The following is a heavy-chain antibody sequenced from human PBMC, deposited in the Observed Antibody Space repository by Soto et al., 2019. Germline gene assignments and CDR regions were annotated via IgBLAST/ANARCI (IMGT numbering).Heavy chain of an antibody. D-gene: IGHD2-2*01. V-gene: IGHV3-9*01. J-gene: IGHJ6*02. CDR2: ISWNSGSI. Sequence: EVQLVESGGGLVQPGRSLRLSCAASGFTFDDYAMHWVRQAPGKGLEWVSGISWNSGSIGYADSVKGRFTISRDNAKNSLYLQMNSLRAEDTALYYCANTYQLDYYYGMDVWGQGTTVTVSS. CDR1: GFTFDDYA. CDR3: ANTYQLDYYYGMDV.